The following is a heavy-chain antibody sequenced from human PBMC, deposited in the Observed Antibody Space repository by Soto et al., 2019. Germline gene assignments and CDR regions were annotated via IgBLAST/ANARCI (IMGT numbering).Heavy chain of an antibody. CDR1: GGSISSYY. J-gene: IGHJ6*04. V-gene: IGHV4-4*07. Sequence: QVQLQESGPGLVKPSETLSLTCTVSGGSISSYYWSWIRQPAGKGLEWIGRIYTSGSTNYNPSLKSRVTMSVDTCKNQCALRLSSVTAADTAVYYCARGRIFGVLRESMDVWGEGTTVTVSS. CDR2: IYTSGST. CDR3: ARGRIFGVLRESMDV. D-gene: IGHD3-3*01.